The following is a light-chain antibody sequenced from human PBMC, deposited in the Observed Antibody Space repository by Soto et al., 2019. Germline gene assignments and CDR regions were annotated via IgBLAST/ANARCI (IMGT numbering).Light chain of an antibody. J-gene: IGKJ1*01. CDR1: QSLEYSDGKTY. CDR3: MQGGHWPWT. CDR2: KVS. V-gene: IGKV2-30*01. Sequence: DVVMTQSPLSLPVTLGQPASISCTSSQSLEYSDGKTYLNWFLQRPGQSPRRLIYKVSNRDSGVPYRFSGSGSGTDFTLKISRVEAEDVGIYYCMQGGHWPWTFGQGTKVEIK.